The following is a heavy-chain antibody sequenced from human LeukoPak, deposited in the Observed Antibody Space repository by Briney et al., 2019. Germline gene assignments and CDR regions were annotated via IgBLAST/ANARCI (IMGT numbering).Heavy chain of an antibody. V-gene: IGHV3-66*02. J-gene: IGHJ4*02. CDR3: ARDYSYGSGSYPL. CDR1: GFTVSSNY. D-gene: IGHD3-10*01. CDR2: IYSGGST. Sequence: GGSLRLSCAASGFTVSSNYMSWVRQAPGKGLEWVSVIYSGGSTYYADSVKGRFTISRDNSKNTLYLQMNSLRAEDTAVYYCARDYSYGSGSYPLWGQGTLVTVSS.